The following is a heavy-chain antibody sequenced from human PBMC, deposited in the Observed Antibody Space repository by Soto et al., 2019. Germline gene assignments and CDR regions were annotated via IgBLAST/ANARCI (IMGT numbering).Heavy chain of an antibody. V-gene: IGHV3-23*01. Sequence: GGSLRLSCAASGCTFSSYAMSWVRQAPGKGLEWVSAISGSGGSTYYADSVKGRFTISRDNSKNTLYLQMNSLRAEDTAVYYCQKDPDRSVVSDAFDIWGQGTMVTVSS. CDR2: ISGSGGST. CDR3: QKDPDRSVVSDAFDI. D-gene: IGHD2-15*01. J-gene: IGHJ3*02. CDR1: GCTFSSYA.